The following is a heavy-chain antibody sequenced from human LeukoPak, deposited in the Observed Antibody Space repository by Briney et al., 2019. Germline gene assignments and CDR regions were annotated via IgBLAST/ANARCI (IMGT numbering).Heavy chain of an antibody. Sequence: SETLSLTCFLSGGSISSYYWSWIRQPPGKGLEWIGYIYYSGSTNFNPSLKSRVTISVDTSKNQFSLKLSSVTAADTAVYYCARVSTTTVTNRYYYYGMDVWGQGTTVTVSS. CDR2: IYYSGST. CDR1: GGSISSYY. CDR3: ARVSTTTVTNRYYYYGMDV. D-gene: IGHD4-17*01. V-gene: IGHV4-59*01. J-gene: IGHJ6*02.